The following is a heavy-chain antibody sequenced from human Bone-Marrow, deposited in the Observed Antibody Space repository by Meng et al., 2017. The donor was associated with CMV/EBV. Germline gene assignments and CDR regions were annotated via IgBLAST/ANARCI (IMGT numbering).Heavy chain of an antibody. V-gene: IGHV3-15*01. Sequence: GESLKISCAASGFTFSNAWMSWVRRAPGKGLEWVGRIKSKTDGGTTDYAAPVKGRFTISRDDSKNTLYLQMNSLKTEDTAVYYCTTDLGEMATVFDYWGQGTLVTVSS. CDR2: IKSKTDGGTT. CDR1: GFTFSNAW. J-gene: IGHJ4*02. D-gene: IGHD5-24*01. CDR3: TTDLGEMATVFDY.